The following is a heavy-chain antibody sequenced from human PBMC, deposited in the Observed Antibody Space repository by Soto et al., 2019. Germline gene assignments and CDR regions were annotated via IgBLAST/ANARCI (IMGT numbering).Heavy chain of an antibody. J-gene: IGHJ6*03. CDR2: INHSGST. V-gene: IGHV4-34*01. D-gene: IGHD6-6*01. CDR3: ARRAYSSSPDDYYYYMDV. Sequence: PSETLSLTCAVYGGSFSGYYWSWIRQPPGKGLGWIGEINHSGSTNYNPSLKSRVTISVDTSKNQFSLKLSSVTAADTAVYYCARRAYSSSPDDYYYYMDVWGKGTTVTVSS. CDR1: GGSFSGYY.